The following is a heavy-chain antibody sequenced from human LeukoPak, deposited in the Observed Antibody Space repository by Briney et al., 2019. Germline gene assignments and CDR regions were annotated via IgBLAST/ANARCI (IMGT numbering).Heavy chain of an antibody. CDR2: IHSSGST. CDR3: AKGGIRSGAFDI. D-gene: IGHD6-13*01. Sequence: SETLSLTCTVSGGSISSGYYYWSWFRQHPGKGLEWIGYIHSSGSTYFNPSLKSRVTISVATSKNQFSLKLSSVTAADTAVYYCAKGGIRSGAFDIWGQGTRVTVSS. CDR1: GGSISSGYYY. J-gene: IGHJ3*02. V-gene: IGHV4-30-4*02.